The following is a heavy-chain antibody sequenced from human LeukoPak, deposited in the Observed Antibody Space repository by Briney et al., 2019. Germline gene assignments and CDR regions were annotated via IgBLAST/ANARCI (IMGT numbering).Heavy chain of an antibody. Sequence: GSLRLSCAASGFTFSSYAMSWVRQAPGKGLEWVSAISGSGGSTYYADSVKGRFTISRDNAKNTVYLQMNSLKDEDTGVYYCARDAAGLDYWGQGTLVTVSS. CDR1: GFTFSSYA. J-gene: IGHJ4*02. CDR3: ARDAAGLDY. D-gene: IGHD1-14*01. V-gene: IGHV3-23*01. CDR2: ISGSGGST.